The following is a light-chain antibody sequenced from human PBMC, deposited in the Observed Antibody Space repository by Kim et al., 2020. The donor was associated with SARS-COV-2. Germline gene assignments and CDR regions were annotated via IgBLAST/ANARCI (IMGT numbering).Light chain of an antibody. CDR2: RDS. V-gene: IGLV3-9*01. Sequence: VALGQTARITCGGNNIEDKNVHWYQQKPGQAPVLVIYRDSSRPSGIPERFSGSNSGNTATVTISRAQAGDEADYYCQVWDSSTVVFGGGTQLTVL. J-gene: IGLJ2*01. CDR3: QVWDSSTVV. CDR1: NIEDKN.